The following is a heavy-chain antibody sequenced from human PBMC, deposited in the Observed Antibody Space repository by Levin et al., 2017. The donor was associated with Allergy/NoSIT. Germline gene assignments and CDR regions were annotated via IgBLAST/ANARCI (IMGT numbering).Heavy chain of an antibody. CDR1: GGSISNYY. V-gene: IGHV4-59*01. CDR3: ARGVYDSSGYYWDT. Sequence: SQTLSLTCTVSGGSISNYYWSWIRQPPGKGLEWIGYIYYTGSTNYNPSLKSRVTISVDTSKNHFSLKLSSVTAADTAVYYCARGVYDSSGYYWDTWGQGTLVTVSS. J-gene: IGHJ4*02. D-gene: IGHD3-22*01. CDR2: IYYTGST.